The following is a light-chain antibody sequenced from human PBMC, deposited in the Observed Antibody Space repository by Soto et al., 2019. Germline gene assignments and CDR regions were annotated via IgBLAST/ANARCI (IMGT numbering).Light chain of an antibody. CDR2: DGN. CDR3: ATWDSSLRVVV. Sequence: QSVLTQPPSVSAAPGQTATISCSGSRSNIGSNFVSWYQQVPGSAPKLLTYDGNKRPSGIPDRFSASKSGTSATLGITGLQTGDEAHYYCATWDSSLRVVVFGGGTKLTVL. V-gene: IGLV1-51*01. CDR1: RSNIGSNF. J-gene: IGLJ2*01.